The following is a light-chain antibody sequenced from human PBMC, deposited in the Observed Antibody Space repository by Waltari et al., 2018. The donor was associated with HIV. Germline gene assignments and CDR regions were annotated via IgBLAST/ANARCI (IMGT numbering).Light chain of an antibody. CDR3: CSYAGITTWV. V-gene: IGLV2-23*02. Sequence: QSALTQPASVSGSPGQSLTISCTGTSNDLGRYDLVSWYQHQPGSAPQLIIYDVTKWPAGVSHRFSGSKSGATASLTSSGLQAEDEADYYCCSYAGITTWVFGGGTKVTVL. CDR1: SNDLGRYDL. J-gene: IGLJ3*02. CDR2: DVT.